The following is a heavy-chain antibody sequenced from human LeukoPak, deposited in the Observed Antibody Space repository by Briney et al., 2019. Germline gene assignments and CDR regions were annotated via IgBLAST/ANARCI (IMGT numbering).Heavy chain of an antibody. Sequence: ASVKVSCKQSRDPFTGDYVHCVRETPRHGLERRCCVNTRNGGTHSAQKFQGRVSVTGDTSITTAYMELSSLTSDDTAVYYCATGAQYGLRGVAYFYYMRVWGTGTTVTVSS. CDR1: RDPFTGDY. V-gene: IGHV1-2*02. D-gene: IGHD3-10*01. CDR2: VNTRNGGT. CDR3: ATGAQYGLRGVAYFYYMRV. J-gene: IGHJ6*03.